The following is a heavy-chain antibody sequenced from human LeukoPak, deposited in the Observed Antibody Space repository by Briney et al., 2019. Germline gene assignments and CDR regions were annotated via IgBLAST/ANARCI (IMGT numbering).Heavy chain of an antibody. CDR3: ARSLDIVGARGYDY. Sequence: GGSLRLSCAASGFTFSSYAMSWVRQAPGKGLEWVSAISGSGGSTYYADSVKGRFTISRDNSKNTLYLQMNSLRVEDTAVYYCARSLDIVGARGYDYWGQGTLVTVSS. V-gene: IGHV3-23*01. J-gene: IGHJ4*02. D-gene: IGHD1-26*01. CDR1: GFTFSSYA. CDR2: ISGSGGST.